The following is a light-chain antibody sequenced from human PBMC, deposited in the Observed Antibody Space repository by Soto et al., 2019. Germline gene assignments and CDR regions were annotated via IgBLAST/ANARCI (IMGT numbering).Light chain of an antibody. V-gene: IGKV1-27*01. CDR1: QGIIDY. CDR3: QKYDSAPQT. J-gene: IGKJ1*01. CDR2: AAS. Sequence: DIQMTQSPSSLYASVGDTVTITCRASQGIIDYLAWYQQRPGKVPKLLIYAASTLQTGVPSRFSGSGAGTDFTLTISSLQPEDVATYYCQKYDSAPQTFGQGTKVEIK.